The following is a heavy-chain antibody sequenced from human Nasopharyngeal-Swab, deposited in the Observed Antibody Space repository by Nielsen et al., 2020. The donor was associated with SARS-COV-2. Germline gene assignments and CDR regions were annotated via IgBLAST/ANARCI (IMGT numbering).Heavy chain of an antibody. CDR2: IKSKTDGGTT. J-gene: IGHJ6*02. V-gene: IGHV3-15*01. CDR1: GFTFSNAW. CDR3: TTGYSSSWYYYYGMDV. Sequence: SCAASGFTFSNAWMSWVRQAPGKGLEWVGRIKSKTDGGTTDYAAPVKGRFTISRDDSKNTLYLQMNSLKTEDTAVYYCTTGYSSSWYYYYGMDVWGQGTTVTVSS. D-gene: IGHD6-13*01.